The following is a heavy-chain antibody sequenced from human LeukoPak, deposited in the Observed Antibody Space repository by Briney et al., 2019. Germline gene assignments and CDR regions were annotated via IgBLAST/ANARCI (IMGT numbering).Heavy chain of an antibody. Sequence: KASQTLSLTCAISGDSVSSNIAAWNWIRQSPSRGLEWLGRTYYRSKWYNDYVVSVRSRIIISPDTSKNQFSLQLNSVAPEDTAVYYCAREIAGTCAFDIWGQGTVVTVSS. J-gene: IGHJ3*02. CDR1: GDSVSSNIAA. V-gene: IGHV6-1*01. D-gene: IGHD6-13*01. CDR3: AREIAGTCAFDI. CDR2: TYYRSKWYN.